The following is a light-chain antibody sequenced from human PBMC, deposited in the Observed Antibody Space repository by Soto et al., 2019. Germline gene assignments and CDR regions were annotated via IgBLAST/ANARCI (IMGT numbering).Light chain of an antibody. CDR2: EVS. J-gene: IGLJ1*01. CDR1: SSDVGGYNY. Sequence: QSALTQPASVSGSPGQSITISCTGTSSDVGGYNYVSWYQQHPGKAPKLMIYEVSNRPSGFSNRFSGSTSGNTASLTISGLEDEDEDDYYCSSYTSSSTLVFGTGTKLTVL. V-gene: IGLV2-14*01. CDR3: SSYTSSSTLV.